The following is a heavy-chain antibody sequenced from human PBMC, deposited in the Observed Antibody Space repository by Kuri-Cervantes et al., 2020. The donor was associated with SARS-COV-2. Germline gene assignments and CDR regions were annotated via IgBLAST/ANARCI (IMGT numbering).Heavy chain of an antibody. Sequence: ASVKVSCKASGYTFSGYYIHWVRQAPGQGLEWMGWINPNDGGTKYAQKFQDWVTMTRDTSVPTVYLDLSRLKSDDTAVYYCARGRGGTPHSPGGFWGQGTLVTVSS. CDR2: INPNDGGT. V-gene: IGHV1-2*04. J-gene: IGHJ4*02. D-gene: IGHD1-1*01. CDR3: ARGRGGTPHSPGGF. CDR1: GYTFSGYY.